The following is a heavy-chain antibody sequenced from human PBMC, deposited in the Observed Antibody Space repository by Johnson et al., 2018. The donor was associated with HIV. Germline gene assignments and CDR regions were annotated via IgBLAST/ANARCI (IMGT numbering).Heavy chain of an antibody. Sequence: QVQLVESGGGVVRPGGSLRLSCAASGFTFSNYDMDWVRQAPGKGLEWVVGISYDGGKKYYRDSVKGRFTISRDNSNNTLYLQMNSLRTEDSGVYYCAKAYCPGCDAFEIWGQGTMVTVSS. CDR1: GFTFSNYD. V-gene: IGHV3-30*18. J-gene: IGHJ3*02. CDR2: ISYDGGKK. D-gene: IGHD2-21*01. CDR3: AKAYCPGCDAFEI.